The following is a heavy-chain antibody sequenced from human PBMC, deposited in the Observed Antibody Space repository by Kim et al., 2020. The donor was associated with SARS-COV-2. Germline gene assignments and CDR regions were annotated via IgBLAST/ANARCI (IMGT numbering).Heavy chain of an antibody. V-gene: IGHV5-51*01. D-gene: IGHD5-12*01. CDR1: GDTFTNYW. J-gene: IGHJ6*02. CDR2: IYPRDSDT. Sequence: GESLKISCKASGDTFTNYWIGWVRQMPGKGLEWMGIIYPRDSDTRYSPSFQGQVTISADKSISTAYLQWSSLKASDTAMYYCARQKSIVTTHGMDVWGQGTTVIVSS. CDR3: ARQKSIVTTHGMDV.